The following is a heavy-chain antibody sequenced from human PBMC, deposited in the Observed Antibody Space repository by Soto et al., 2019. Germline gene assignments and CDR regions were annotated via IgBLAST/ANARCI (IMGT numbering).Heavy chain of an antibody. J-gene: IGHJ5*02. CDR2: IYYSGNT. V-gene: IGHV4-31*03. CDR3: ARDPTP. Sequence: SETLSLTYTVSGDSISSAGYYWSWIRQHPGKGLEWIGYIYYSGNTYYNPSLKSRVTISVDTSKNQFSLKLSSVTAADTAVYYCARDPTPWGQGTLVTVSS. CDR1: GDSISSAGYY.